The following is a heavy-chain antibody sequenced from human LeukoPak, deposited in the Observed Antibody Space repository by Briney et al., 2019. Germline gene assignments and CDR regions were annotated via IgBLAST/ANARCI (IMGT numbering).Heavy chain of an antibody. V-gene: IGHV4-39*07. J-gene: IGHJ4*02. Sequence: PGGSLRLSCAASGFTFSSYWMHWVRQPPGKGLEWIGSIYYSGSTYYNPSLKSRVTISVDTSKNQFSLKLSSVTAADTAVYYCAREGVYDFWSVPGADYWGQGTLVTVSS. D-gene: IGHD3-3*01. CDR3: AREGVYDFWSVPGADY. CDR2: IYYSGST. CDR1: GFTFSSYW.